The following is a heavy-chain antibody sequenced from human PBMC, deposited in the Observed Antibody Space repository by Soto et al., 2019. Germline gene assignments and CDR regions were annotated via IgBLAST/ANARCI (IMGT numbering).Heavy chain of an antibody. CDR3: ASDEYDILTGLTFDP. Sequence: QVQLVQSGAEVKKPGASVKVSCKASGYTFTSYGISWVRQAPGQGLEWMGWISAYNGNTNYAQKLQGRVTMTTDTSTSTAYMELRSLRSDDTAVYYCASDEYDILTGLTFDPWGQGTLVTVSS. CDR1: GYTFTSYG. J-gene: IGHJ5*02. V-gene: IGHV1-18*01. D-gene: IGHD3-9*01. CDR2: ISAYNGNT.